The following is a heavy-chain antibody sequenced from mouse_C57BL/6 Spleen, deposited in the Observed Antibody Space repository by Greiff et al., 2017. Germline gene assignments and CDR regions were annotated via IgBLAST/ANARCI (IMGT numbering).Heavy chain of an antibody. CDR1: GYTFTEYT. CDR2: FYPGSGSI. CDR3: ARREVLDCYEPYYFDY. Sequence: QVQLQQSGAELVKPGASVKLSCKASGYTFTEYTIHWVKQRSGQGLEWIGWFYPGSGSIKYNEKFKDKATLTVDKSSSTVYMELRRLTSEDSAVYFCARREVLDCYEPYYFDYWGQGTTLTVSS. J-gene: IGHJ2*01. D-gene: IGHD2-12*01. V-gene: IGHV1-62-2*01.